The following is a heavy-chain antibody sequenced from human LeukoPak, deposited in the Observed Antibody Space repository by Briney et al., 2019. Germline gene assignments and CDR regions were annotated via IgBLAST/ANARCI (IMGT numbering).Heavy chain of an antibody. CDR1: GFTFSSYG. V-gene: IGHV3-30*02. CDR3: AKAQRGYRYYGSGRDYMDV. J-gene: IGHJ6*03. D-gene: IGHD3-10*01. CDR2: IRYDGSNK. Sequence: GGSLRLSCAASGFTFSSYGMHWVRQAPGKGLEWVAFIRYDGSNKYYADSVKGRFTISRDNSKNTLYLQMNSLRAEDTAVYYCAKAQRGYRYYGSGRDYMDVWGKGTTVTISS.